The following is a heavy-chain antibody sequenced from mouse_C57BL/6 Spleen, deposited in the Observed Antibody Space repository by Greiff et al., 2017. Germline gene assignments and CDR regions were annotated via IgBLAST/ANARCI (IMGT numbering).Heavy chain of an antibody. D-gene: IGHD1-1*01. CDR1: GFSLTSYG. J-gene: IGHJ1*03. CDR2: IRGGGST. CDR3: VKRSSYWYFDV. V-gene: IGHV2-9*01. Sequence: QVQLQESGPGLVAPSQSLSITCTVSGFSLTSYGIAWVRQPPGKGLEWLGVIRGGGSTNYNSAPMSRLSISKGNSKCQVFLIMNSLQSDDTAMYYGVKRSSYWYFDVWGTGTTVTVAS.